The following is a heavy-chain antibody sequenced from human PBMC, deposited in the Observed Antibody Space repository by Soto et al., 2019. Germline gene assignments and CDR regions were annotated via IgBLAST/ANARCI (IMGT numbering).Heavy chain of an antibody. Sequence: ASGKVSCKASGYTSTNYGISWVRQAPGQGLEWMGWISGFNDDRNYVQKFQGRITMTTDTSTGTAYMELRSLTSDDTAVYYCARDTYSDYVFDYWGQGTLVTVSS. D-gene: IGHD4-17*01. CDR1: GYTSTNYG. V-gene: IGHV1-18*04. CDR3: ARDTYSDYVFDY. CDR2: ISGFNDDR. J-gene: IGHJ4*02.